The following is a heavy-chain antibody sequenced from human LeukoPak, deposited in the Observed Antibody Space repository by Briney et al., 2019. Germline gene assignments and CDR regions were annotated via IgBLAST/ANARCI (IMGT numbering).Heavy chain of an antibody. CDR1: GFTFSSYG. CDR3: ARVGWTYYGSGNNWFDP. Sequence: GGSLRLSCAASGFTFSSYGMHWVRQAPGKGLEWVAVISYDGSNKYYADSVKGRFTISRDNAKNSLYLQMNSLRAEDTAVYYCARVGWTYYGSGNNWFDPWGQGTLVTVSS. D-gene: IGHD3-10*01. J-gene: IGHJ5*02. CDR2: ISYDGSNK. V-gene: IGHV3-30*03.